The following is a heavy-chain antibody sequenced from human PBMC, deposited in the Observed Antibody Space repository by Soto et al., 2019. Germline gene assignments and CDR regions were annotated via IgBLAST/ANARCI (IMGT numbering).Heavy chain of an antibody. CDR2: ITDSGGRT. Sequence: GGSLRLSCAASGFTFASHAMNWVRQAPGKGLQWVSTITDSGGRTYYADSVKGRFTISRDNSKNTLSLQMNNLRAEDTAIYYCAKELGSSSPNWYDPWGPGTLVTVSS. J-gene: IGHJ5*02. D-gene: IGHD6-6*01. CDR3: AKELGSSSPNWYDP. CDR1: GFTFASHA. V-gene: IGHV3-23*01.